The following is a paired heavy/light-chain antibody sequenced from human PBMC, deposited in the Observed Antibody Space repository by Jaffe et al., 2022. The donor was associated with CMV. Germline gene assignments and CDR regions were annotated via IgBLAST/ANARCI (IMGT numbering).Heavy chain of an antibody. Sequence: QLHLQESGPGLVKPSETLSLSCTVSGGSITRSSYYWAWIRQSPGKGLEWIANVYYSGSTYYNPSLESRVTISVDTSKDQFFLRLTSVTATDTAIYYCASLRRPPQSSSWNFDRWGQGTLVTVSS. J-gene: IGHJ4*02. CDR3: ASLRRPPQSSSWNFDR. V-gene: IGHV4-39*01. CDR1: GGSITRSSYY. CDR2: VYYSGST. D-gene: IGHD6-13*01.
Light chain of an antibody. CDR2: DAS. V-gene: IGKV1-33*01. J-gene: IGKJ3*01. Sequence: DIQMTQSPSSLSASVGDRVIITCQASQDISNFLNWYQQKPGKAPKLLIYDASSLEAGVPSRFSGSGSGTHFTFTISSLQPEDIATYYCQQFEKLFTFGPGTKVDLK. CDR1: QDISNF. CDR3: QQFEKLFT.